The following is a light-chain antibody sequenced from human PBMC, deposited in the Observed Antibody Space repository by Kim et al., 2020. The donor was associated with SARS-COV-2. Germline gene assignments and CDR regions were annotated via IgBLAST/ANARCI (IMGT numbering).Light chain of an antibody. V-gene: IGLV2-18*02. J-gene: IGLJ3*02. CDR1: GSNVGSYDR. CDR3: DSYTSSSTWV. Sequence: QSVTISCTGTGSNVGSYDRVSWDQQPPGTGPKLMIYEVNKRHAGVPDRISGNKSGNSASLTITRLQAEDEADYYCDSYTSSSTWVFGGGTKLTVL. CDR2: EVN.